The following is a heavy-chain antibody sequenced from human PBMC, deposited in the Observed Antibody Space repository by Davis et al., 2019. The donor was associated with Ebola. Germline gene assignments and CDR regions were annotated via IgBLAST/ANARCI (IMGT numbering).Heavy chain of an antibody. D-gene: IGHD3-10*01. CDR1: GFTFSGYA. J-gene: IGHJ4*02. Sequence: PGGSLRLSCAASGFTFSGYAMSWVRQAPGKGLEWVSAISGSGGSTYYADSVKGRFTISRDNSKNTLYLQMNSLRAEDTAVYYCAKAPLGGYYYGSGSNPDWGQGTLVTVSS. CDR3: AKAPLGGYYYGSGSNPD. V-gene: IGHV3-23*01. CDR2: ISGSGGST.